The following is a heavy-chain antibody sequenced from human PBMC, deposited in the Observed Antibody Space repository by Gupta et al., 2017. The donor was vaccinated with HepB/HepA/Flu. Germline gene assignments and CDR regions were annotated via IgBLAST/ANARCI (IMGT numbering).Heavy chain of an antibody. CDR2: ASYVGTA. Sequence: QVQLQESGPGLVKPSETLSLTCAVSGHSIKSFYWSWIRQAPGKGLEWIGSASYVGTAYHNVDLKSRAMISVDMSKNDFSLKLTSLTAAETAMYYCARDNGGLFEYWGQGVLVIVSS. D-gene: IGHD4-23*01. CDR3: ARDNGGLFEY. J-gene: IGHJ4*02. V-gene: IGHV4-59*12. CDR1: GHSIKSFY.